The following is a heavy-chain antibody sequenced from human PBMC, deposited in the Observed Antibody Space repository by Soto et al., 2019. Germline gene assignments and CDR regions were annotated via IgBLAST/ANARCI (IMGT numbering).Heavy chain of an antibody. Sequence: QVQLVQSGAEVRKPGASVKVSCKASGYIFTSHYMHWVRQAPGQGLEWMGIINPSGGGTSYAQKFQGRVTMTRDTSTSTVYMELNSLISSDTAVYYWARESTLAYWGQGTLVTVAS. J-gene: IGHJ4*02. CDR1: GYIFTSHY. CDR3: ARESTLAY. CDR2: INPSGGGT. V-gene: IGHV1-46*01.